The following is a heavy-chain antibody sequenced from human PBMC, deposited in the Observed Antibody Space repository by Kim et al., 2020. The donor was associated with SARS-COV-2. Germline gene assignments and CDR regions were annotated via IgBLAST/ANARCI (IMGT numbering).Heavy chain of an antibody. V-gene: IGHV4-34*01. Sequence: SETLSLTCAVYGGSFSGYYWSWIRQPPGKGLEWIGEINHSGSTNYNPSLKSRVTISVDTSKNQFSLKLSSVTAADTAVYYCARDEDDILTGFRYWGQGTLVTVSS. CDR2: INHSGST. D-gene: IGHD3-9*01. CDR3: ARDEDDILTGFRY. CDR1: GGSFSGYY. J-gene: IGHJ4*02.